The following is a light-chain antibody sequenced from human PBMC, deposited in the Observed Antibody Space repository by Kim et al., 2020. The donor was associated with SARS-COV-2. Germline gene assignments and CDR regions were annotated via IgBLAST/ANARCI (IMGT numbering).Light chain of an antibody. Sequence: VALGQTVRITCQGDNLRSYYASWYQQKPGQAPVLVIYGKNNRPSGIPDRFSGSSSGNTASLTITGSLAEDEADYYCNSRDTSGNYVFGTGTKVTVL. CDR2: GKN. V-gene: IGLV3-19*01. J-gene: IGLJ1*01. CDR1: NLRSYY. CDR3: NSRDTSGNYV.